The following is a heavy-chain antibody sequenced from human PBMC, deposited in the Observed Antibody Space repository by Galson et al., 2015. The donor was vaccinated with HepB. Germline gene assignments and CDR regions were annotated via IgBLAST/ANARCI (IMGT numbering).Heavy chain of an antibody. CDR1: GFTFDDYA. Sequence: SLRLSCAAPGFTFDDYALHWVRQAPGKGLEWVSGINWSGGSIGYADSVKGRFTISRDNAKNSLYLQMNSLRAEDTALYYCAKNLRAVAATFASDFWGQGTMVTVSS. D-gene: IGHD2-15*01. J-gene: IGHJ3*01. CDR3: AKNLRAVAATFASDF. CDR2: INWSGGSI. V-gene: IGHV3-9*01.